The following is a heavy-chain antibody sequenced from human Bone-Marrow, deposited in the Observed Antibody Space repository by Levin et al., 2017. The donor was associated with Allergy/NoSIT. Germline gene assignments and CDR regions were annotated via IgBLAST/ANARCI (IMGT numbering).Heavy chain of an antibody. J-gene: IGHJ4*02. V-gene: IGHV1-18*01. Sequence: GESLKISCKASGYTFTSYGLTWVRQAPGQGLEWMGWINPYNGNTNYAQKLQGRVTMTTDSSTTTAYMELRSLRSDDTAVYYCARDAPLLGSGSNDYWGQGTLVTVSS. CDR2: INPYNGNT. CDR1: GYTFTSYG. D-gene: IGHD3-3*01. CDR3: ARDAPLLGSGSNDY.